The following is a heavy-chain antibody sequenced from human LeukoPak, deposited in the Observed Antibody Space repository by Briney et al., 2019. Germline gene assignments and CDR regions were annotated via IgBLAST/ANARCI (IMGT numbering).Heavy chain of an antibody. V-gene: IGHV3-23*01. CDR1: GFTFNNYA. J-gene: IGHJ4*02. CDR2: ITGSGAGT. D-gene: IGHD2-21*01. CDR3: AKDASTIAEVIAQPDY. Sequence: GGSLGLSCAASGFTFNNYAMTWVRQAPGKGLEWVSTITGSGAGTYYADSVKGRFTISRSNSKNTVYLQMNSLRVEDTAVYYCAKDASTIAEVIAQPDYWGQGTLVTVSS.